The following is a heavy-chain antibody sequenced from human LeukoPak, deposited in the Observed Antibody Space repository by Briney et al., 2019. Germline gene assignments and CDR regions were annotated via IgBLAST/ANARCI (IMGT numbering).Heavy chain of an antibody. V-gene: IGHV3-23*01. Sequence: SGGSLRLSCAASGFTFSSNAMSWVRQAPGKGPEWVSSINSSGGNTYSADSVKGRFTISRDNSKNTLHLQMNSLRAEDTAVYYCAKGHYYDFWSGYYYLDYWGQGTLVTVSS. J-gene: IGHJ4*02. CDR2: INSSGGNT. CDR1: GFTFSSNA. CDR3: AKGHYYDFWSGYYYLDY. D-gene: IGHD3-3*01.